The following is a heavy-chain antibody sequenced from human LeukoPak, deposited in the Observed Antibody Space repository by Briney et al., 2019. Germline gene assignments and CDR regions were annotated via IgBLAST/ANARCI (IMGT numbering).Heavy chain of an antibody. CDR1: GFTFSSYA. CDR2: ISGSDYST. J-gene: IGHJ2*01. Sequence: GGSLRLSCAASGFTFSSYAMSWVRQAPGKGLEWVSGISGSDYSTYYADSVRGRFTISRDNSKNTLYLQKNSLRADDTAIYYCAKSMTLQWRGFFDLWGRGTHVTVSS. CDR3: AKSMTLQWRGFFDL. V-gene: IGHV3-23*01. D-gene: IGHD6-19*01.